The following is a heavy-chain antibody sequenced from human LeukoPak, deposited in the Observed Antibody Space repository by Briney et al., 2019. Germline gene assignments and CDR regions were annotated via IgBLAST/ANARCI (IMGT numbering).Heavy chain of an antibody. D-gene: IGHD2-15*01. V-gene: IGHV1-8*01. J-gene: IGHJ4*02. CDR2: MNPNSGNT. CDR3: ARGGGYCSGGSCPYYFDY. CDR1: GYTFTSYD. Sequence: ASVKVSCKASGYTFTSYDINWVRQATGQGLEWMGWMNPNSGNTGYAQKFQGRVTIATDTSISTAYMELSSLTSEDTAVYYCARGGGYCSGGSCPYYFDYWGQGTLVTVSS.